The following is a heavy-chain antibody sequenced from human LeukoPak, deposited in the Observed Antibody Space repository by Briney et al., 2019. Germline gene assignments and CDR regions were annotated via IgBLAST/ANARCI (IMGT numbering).Heavy chain of an antibody. J-gene: IGHJ4*02. Sequence: SETLSLTCAVYGGSFSGYYWSWIRQPPGKGLEWIGEINHSGSTNYNPSLKSRVTISVDKSKNQFSLKLSSVTAADTAGYFCARAPHVIDTSGSRYYIETWGQG. CDR3: ARAPHVIDTSGSRYYIET. CDR2: INHSGST. D-gene: IGHD3-22*01. V-gene: IGHV4-34*01. CDR1: GGSFSGYY.